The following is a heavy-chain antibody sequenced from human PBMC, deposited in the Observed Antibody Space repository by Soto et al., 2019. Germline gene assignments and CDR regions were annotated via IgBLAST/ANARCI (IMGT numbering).Heavy chain of an antibody. CDR1: GFTFRSYV. J-gene: IGHJ4*02. CDR2: TSYDGSNN. CDR3: ARWGTTGGLDV. Sequence: QVQLVESGGGVVQPGTSLRLSCVGSGFTFRSYVIHWVRQAPGKGLEWVALTSYDGSNNFYGDSVKVRFTISRHNSRNTVELQMDSLRFEDTALYYCARWGTTGGLDVWGQGTLVSVSS. D-gene: IGHD3-16*01. V-gene: IGHV3-33*05.